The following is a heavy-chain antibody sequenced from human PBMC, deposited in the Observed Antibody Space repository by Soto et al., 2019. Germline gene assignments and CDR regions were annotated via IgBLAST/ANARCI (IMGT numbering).Heavy chain of an antibody. J-gene: IGHJ6*02. D-gene: IGHD6-19*01. Sequence: SETLSLTCTVSGGSISSSSYYWGWIRQPPGKGLEWIGSIYYSGSTYYNPSLKSRVTISVDTSKNQFSLKLSSVTAADTAVYYCASTGIAVAGHYYYGMDVWGQGTTVTV. CDR3: ASTGIAVAGHYYYGMDV. CDR1: GGSISSSSYY. V-gene: IGHV4-39*01. CDR2: IYYSGST.